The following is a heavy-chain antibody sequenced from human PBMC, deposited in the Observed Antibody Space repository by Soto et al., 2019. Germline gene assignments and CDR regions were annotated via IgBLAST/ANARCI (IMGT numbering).Heavy chain of an antibody. CDR3: ARISRSIDYGDYLSWFDP. Sequence: SETLSLTCTVSGGSISSYYWSWIRQPPGKGLEWIGYIYYSGSTNYNPSLKSRVTISVDTSKNQFSLKLSSVTAADTAVYYCARISRSIDYGDYLSWFDPWGQGTLVTVSS. D-gene: IGHD4-17*01. V-gene: IGHV4-59*08. J-gene: IGHJ5*02. CDR2: IYYSGST. CDR1: GGSISSYY.